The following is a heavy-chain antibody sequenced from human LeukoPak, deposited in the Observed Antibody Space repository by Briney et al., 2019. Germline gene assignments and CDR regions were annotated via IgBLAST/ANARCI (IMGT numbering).Heavy chain of an antibody. CDR2: ISYDGSNK. V-gene: IGHV3-30*18. CDR3: AKDQYSGSWYSDY. D-gene: IGHD6-13*01. Sequence: PGRSLRLSCAASGFTFSSYGMHWVRQAPGKGLEWVAVISYDGSNKYYADSVKGRFTISRDNSKNTLYLQMNSLRAEDTAVYYCAKDQYSGSWYSDYWGQGTLVTVSS. CDR1: GFTFSSYG. J-gene: IGHJ4*02.